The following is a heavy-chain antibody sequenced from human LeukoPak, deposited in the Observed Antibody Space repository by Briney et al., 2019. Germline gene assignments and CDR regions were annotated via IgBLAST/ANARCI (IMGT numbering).Heavy chain of an antibody. D-gene: IGHD3-10*01. V-gene: IGHV1-8*03. CDR2: MNPNSGNT. J-gene: IGHJ6*03. CDR1: GYNFTSYD. Sequence: ASVKVSCKASGYNFTSYDINWVRQATGQGLEWMGWMNPNSGNTGYAQKFQGRVTITRNTSISTAYMELSSLRSEDTAVYYCARGSATMVRGVLAYYYYYMDVWGKGTTVTVSS. CDR3: ARGSATMVRGVLAYYYYYMDV.